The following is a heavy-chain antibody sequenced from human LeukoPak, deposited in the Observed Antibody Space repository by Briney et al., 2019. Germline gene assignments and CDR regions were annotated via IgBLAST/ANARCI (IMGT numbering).Heavy chain of an antibody. J-gene: IGHJ5*02. Sequence: ASVKVSCKASGDTFTSYGISWVRQAPGQGLEWMGWINPNSGGTNYAQKFQGRVTMTRGTSISTAYMELSRLRSDDTAVYYCARIIAVAGTPYNWFDPWGQGTLVTVSS. CDR2: INPNSGGT. CDR1: GDTFTSYG. CDR3: ARIIAVAGTPYNWFDP. D-gene: IGHD6-19*01. V-gene: IGHV1-2*02.